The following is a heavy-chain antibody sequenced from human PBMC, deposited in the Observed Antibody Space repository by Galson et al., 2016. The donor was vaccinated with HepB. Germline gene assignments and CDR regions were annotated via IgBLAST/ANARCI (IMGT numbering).Heavy chain of an antibody. V-gene: IGHV3-74*01. CDR2: IKSDESWK. Sequence: SLRLSCAASGFTFSSYWMHWVRQAPGKGLVWVSRIKSDESWKNYADSVKGRFTISRDNAKNTLYLQMNSLRAEDTAMYYCARDGDAYNFDYWGQGTLATVSS. D-gene: IGHD5-24*01. CDR1: GFTFSSYW. CDR3: ARDGDAYNFDY. J-gene: IGHJ4*02.